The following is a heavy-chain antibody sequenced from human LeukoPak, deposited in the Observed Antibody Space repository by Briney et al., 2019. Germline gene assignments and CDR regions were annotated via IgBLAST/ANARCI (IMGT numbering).Heavy chain of an antibody. J-gene: IGHJ6*02. Sequence: SETLSLTCAVYGGSFSGCYWSWIRQPPGKGLEWIGEINHSGSTNYNPSLKSRVTISVDTSKNQFSLKLSSVTAADTAVYYCATLRSSRIYYYGMDVWGQGTTVTVSS. V-gene: IGHV4-34*01. CDR3: ATLRSSRIYYYGMDV. CDR2: INHSGST. CDR1: GGSFSGCY. D-gene: IGHD6-6*01.